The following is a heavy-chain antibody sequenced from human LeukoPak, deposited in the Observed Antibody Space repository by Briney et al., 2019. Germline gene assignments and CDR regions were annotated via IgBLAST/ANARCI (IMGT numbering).Heavy chain of an antibody. J-gene: IGHJ4*02. V-gene: IGHV3-21*01. Sequence: PGGSLRLSCAASGFTFSSYSMIWVRQAPGRGLEWVSSISSSSSYIYYAASVKGGFTISRDNAKNSLYLQMNSLTAEDTAVYYCASYDFWSGYSFDYWGQGTLVTVSS. D-gene: IGHD3-3*01. CDR2: ISSSSSYI. CDR1: GFTFSSYS. CDR3: ASYDFWSGYSFDY.